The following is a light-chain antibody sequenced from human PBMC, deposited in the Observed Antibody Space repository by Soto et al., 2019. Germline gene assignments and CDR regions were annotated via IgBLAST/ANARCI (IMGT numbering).Light chain of an antibody. CDR3: QAWDSSTVV. CDR1: KLGDRY. J-gene: IGLJ2*01. CDR2: QDT. Sequence: SYELTQPPSVSVSPGQTASITCSGHKLGDRYTCWYQQQPGQSPVLVVYQDTKRPSGIPERFSGSNSGNTATLTISGTQAMDEADYYCQAWDSSTVVFGGGTKLTVL. V-gene: IGLV3-1*01.